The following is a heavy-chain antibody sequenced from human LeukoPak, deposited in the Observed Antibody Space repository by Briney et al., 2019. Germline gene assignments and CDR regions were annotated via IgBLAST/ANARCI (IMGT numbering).Heavy chain of an antibody. CDR1: GFTFSSYA. V-gene: IGHV3-30*04. CDR2: ISYDGSNK. Sequence: PGGSLRLSCAASGFTFSSYAMHWVRQAPGKGLEWVAVISYDGSNKYYADSVKGRFTISRDNSKNTLYLQMNSLRAEDTAVYYCAKDPVTAGPPDYWGQGTLVTVSS. D-gene: IGHD2-21*02. J-gene: IGHJ4*02. CDR3: AKDPVTAGPPDY.